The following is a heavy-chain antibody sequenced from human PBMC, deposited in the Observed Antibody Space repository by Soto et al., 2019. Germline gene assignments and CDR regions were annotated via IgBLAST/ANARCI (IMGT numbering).Heavy chain of an antibody. D-gene: IGHD1-26*01. CDR3: ARDQGELDY. Sequence: LSLTCAVSGYSISSGYYWGWIRQPPGKGLEWIGSIYHSGSTYYNPSLKSRVTISVDTSKNQFSLKLSSVTAADTAVYYCARDQGELDYWGQGTLVTVSS. V-gene: IGHV4-38-2*02. CDR2: IYHSGST. J-gene: IGHJ4*02. CDR1: GYSISSGYY.